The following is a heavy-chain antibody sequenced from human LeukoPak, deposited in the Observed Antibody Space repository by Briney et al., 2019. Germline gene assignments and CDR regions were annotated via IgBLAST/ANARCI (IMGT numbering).Heavy chain of an antibody. V-gene: IGHV4-34*01. CDR3: ARGPVI. CDR2: INHSGST. CDR1: GGSFSGYY. Sequence: SETLSLTCAVYGGSFSGYYWSWIRQPPGKGLEWIGEINHSGSTNYNPSLKSRVTISVDTSKNQFSLKLSSVTAADTAVYYCARGPVIWGQGTMVTVSS. J-gene: IGHJ3*02.